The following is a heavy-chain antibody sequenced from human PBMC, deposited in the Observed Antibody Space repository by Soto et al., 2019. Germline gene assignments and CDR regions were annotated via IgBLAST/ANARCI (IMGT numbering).Heavy chain of an antibody. CDR3: TTGDYGVYEEGQY. CDR2: IKREIDGGTT. J-gene: IGHJ4*02. CDR1: GFTFTNAW. V-gene: IGHV3-15*01. D-gene: IGHD4-17*01. Sequence: GGSLRLSCAASGFTFTNAWMSWVRQAPGKGLEWVGRIKREIDGGTTDFGAPVKGRFSISRDDSKNTLFLHMTSLKTEDTAMYYCTTGDYGVYEEGQYWGQGTLVTVSS.